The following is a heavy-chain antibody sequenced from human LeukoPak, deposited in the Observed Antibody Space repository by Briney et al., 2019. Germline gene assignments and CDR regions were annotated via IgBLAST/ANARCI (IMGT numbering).Heavy chain of an antibody. CDR3: ARDSGYDLYYFDY. Sequence: PGGSLRLSCAASGFTFSSYSMNWVRQAPGKGLEWVSSISSSSSYIYCADSVKGRFTISRDNAKNSLYLQMNSLRAEDTAVYCCARDSGYDLYYFDYWGQGTLVTVSS. J-gene: IGHJ4*02. CDR2: ISSSSSYI. D-gene: IGHD5-12*01. CDR1: GFTFSSYS. V-gene: IGHV3-21*01.